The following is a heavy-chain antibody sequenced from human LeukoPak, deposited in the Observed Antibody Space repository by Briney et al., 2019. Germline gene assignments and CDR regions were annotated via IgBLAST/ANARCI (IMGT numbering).Heavy chain of an antibody. CDR2: ISGSGGSA. CDR1: GFTFRSYA. Sequence: GGSLRLSCAASGFTFRSYAMSWVRQAPGKGLEWGSAISGSGGSAYYVDSVKGRFTISRDNSKNTLYLQMNSLRVEDTAVYYCASAIAAAATNWYFDLWGRGTLVTVSS. D-gene: IGHD6-13*01. J-gene: IGHJ2*01. CDR3: ASAIAAAATNWYFDL. V-gene: IGHV3-23*01.